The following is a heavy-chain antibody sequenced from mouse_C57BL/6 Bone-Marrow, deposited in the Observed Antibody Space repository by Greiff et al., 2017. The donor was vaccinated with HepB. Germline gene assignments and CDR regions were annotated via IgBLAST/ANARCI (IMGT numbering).Heavy chain of an antibody. CDR1: GYTFTSYT. V-gene: IGHV1-4*01. Sequence: QVQLQQPGAELARPGASVKMSCKASGYTFTSYTMHWVKQRPGQGLEWIGYINPSSGYTKYNQKFKDKATLTADKTSSTAYMQLSSLTSEDSAVYSCARFGYYAMDYWGQGTSVTVSS. CDR2: INPSSGYT. CDR3: ARFGYYAMDY. J-gene: IGHJ4*01.